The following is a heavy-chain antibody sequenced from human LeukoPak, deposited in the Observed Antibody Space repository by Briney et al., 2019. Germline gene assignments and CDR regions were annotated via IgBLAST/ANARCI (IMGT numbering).Heavy chain of an antibody. D-gene: IGHD6-13*01. CDR2: IRGKTDGGTT. J-gene: IGHJ4*02. Sequence: PGGSLRLSCAASGFTFSNAWMTWVRQAPGKGLEWVGRIRGKTDGGTTDYAAPVKGRFTISRDDSKNTLYLQMTSLKTEDTAVYYCILAAAGPAYWGQGTLVTVSS. CDR1: GFTFSNAW. CDR3: ILAAAGPAY. V-gene: IGHV3-15*01.